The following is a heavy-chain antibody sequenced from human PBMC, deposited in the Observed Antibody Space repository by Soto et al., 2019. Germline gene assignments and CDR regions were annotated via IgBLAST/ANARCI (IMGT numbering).Heavy chain of an antibody. D-gene: IGHD3-10*01. Sequence: SETLSLTCAVYGGSFSGYYWSWIRQPPGKGLEWIGEINHSGSTNYNPSLKSRVTISVDTSKNQFSLKLSSVTAADTAVCYCARRREKITLVRGVIGADGFDPWGQGTLVSVP. V-gene: IGHV4-34*01. CDR3: ARRREKITLVRGVIGADGFDP. J-gene: IGHJ5*02. CDR2: INHSGST. CDR1: GGSFSGYY.